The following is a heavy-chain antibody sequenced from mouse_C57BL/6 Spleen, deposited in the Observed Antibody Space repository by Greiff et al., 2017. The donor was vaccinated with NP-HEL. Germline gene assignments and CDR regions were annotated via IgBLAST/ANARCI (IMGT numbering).Heavy chain of an antibody. CDR3: ARSENGGFAY. J-gene: IGHJ3*01. CDR2: IYPGDGDT. Sequence: QVQLKQSGPELVKPGASVKISCKASGYAFSSSWMNWVKQRPGKGLEWIGRIYPGDGDTNYNGKLKGKATLTADKSSSTAYMQLSSLTAEDSAVYFWARSENGGFAYWGQGTLVTVSA. CDR1: GYAFSSSW. V-gene: IGHV1-82*01.